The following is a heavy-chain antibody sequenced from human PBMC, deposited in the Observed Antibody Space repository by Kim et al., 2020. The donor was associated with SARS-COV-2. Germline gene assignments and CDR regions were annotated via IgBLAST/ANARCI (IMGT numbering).Heavy chain of an antibody. Sequence: PGSVKGRFTISRENVKNSLYLQMNSRRDGDTAIYYCARSPPGGWHGGFDLWGQGTLVTVSS. V-gene: IGHV3-13*01. J-gene: IGHJ5*02. D-gene: IGHD6-19*01. CDR3: ARSPPGGWHGGFDL.